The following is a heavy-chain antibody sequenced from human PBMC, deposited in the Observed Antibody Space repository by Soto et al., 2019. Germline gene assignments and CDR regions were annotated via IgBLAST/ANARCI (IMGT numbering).Heavy chain of an antibody. D-gene: IGHD6-6*01. CDR2: ISYDGSNK. CDR3: AKRSSSSTFDY. Sequence: PAASLRLSFASSGFTFSSYGMHGVRQAPGKGLEWVAVISYDGSNKYYADSVKGRFTISRDNSKNTLYLQMNSLRAEDTAVYYCAKRSSSSTFDYWGQGT. CDR1: GFTFSSYG. V-gene: IGHV3-30*18. J-gene: IGHJ4*02.